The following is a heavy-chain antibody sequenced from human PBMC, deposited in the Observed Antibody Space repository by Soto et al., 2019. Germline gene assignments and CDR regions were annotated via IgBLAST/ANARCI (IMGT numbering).Heavy chain of an antibody. J-gene: IGHJ3*02. CDR3: AAQYNWNDAAFDI. V-gene: IGHV5-51*01. CDR1: GYSFTSYW. D-gene: IGHD1-1*01. Sequence: GESLKISCKGSGYSFTSYWIGWVRQMPGKGLEWMGIIYPGDSDTRYSPSFQGQVTISADKSISTAYLQWSSLKASDTAMYYCAAQYNWNDAAFDIWGQGTMVTVSS. CDR2: IYPGDSDT.